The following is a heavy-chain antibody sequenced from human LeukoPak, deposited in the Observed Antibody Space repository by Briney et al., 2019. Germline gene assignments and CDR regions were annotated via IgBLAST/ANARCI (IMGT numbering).Heavy chain of an antibody. CDR1: GFTPSSYS. D-gene: IGHD6-19*01. CDR3: ARDGDPSSGWFIDY. Sequence: PGGSLRLFCAASGFTPSSYSMNWVRQAPGKGLEWVSSISSRSSYIYYADSVKGRFTISRDNAKNSLYLQMNSLRAEDTAVYYCARDGDPSSGWFIDYWGQGTLVIVSS. V-gene: IGHV3-21*01. CDR2: ISSRSSYI. J-gene: IGHJ4*02.